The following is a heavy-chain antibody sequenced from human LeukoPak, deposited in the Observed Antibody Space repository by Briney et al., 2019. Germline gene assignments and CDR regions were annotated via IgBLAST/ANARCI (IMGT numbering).Heavy chain of an antibody. J-gene: IGHJ5*02. CDR1: GFTFNSYS. V-gene: IGHV3-21*01. CDR2: ISSSSGYI. D-gene: IGHD3-10*01. Sequence: GGSLRLSCAASGFTFNSYSMNWVRQTPGKGLEWVSSISSSSGYINYADSVKGRFTVSRDNAKNSLYLQMNSLRAEDTAVYYCARDKVGGGTMVRTASSPWGQGTLVTVSS. CDR3: ARDKVGGGTMVRTASSP.